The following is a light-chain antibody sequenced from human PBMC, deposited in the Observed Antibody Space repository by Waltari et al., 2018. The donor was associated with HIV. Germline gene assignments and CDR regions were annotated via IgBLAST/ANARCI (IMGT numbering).Light chain of an antibody. V-gene: IGKV6-21*01. CDR3: HQRKSFPGT. Sequence: ELVLSQSPDLHPVPPIDSVHITCRTSQSIGDNLHWSQQNPGQSPHLLVKYASQSFSGVPSRFSDSRSETVFTLAHHGLEADDAATYYCHQRKSFPGTFGQGTKVEIQ. CDR1: QSIGDN. CDR2: YAS. J-gene: IGKJ1*01.